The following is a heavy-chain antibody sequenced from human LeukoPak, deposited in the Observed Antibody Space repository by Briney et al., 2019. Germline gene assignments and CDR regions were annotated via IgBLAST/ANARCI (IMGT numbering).Heavy chain of an antibody. J-gene: IGHJ3*02. CDR3: AKDAPYYYDSSGYGGAFDI. Sequence: ASVKVSCKVSGYTLTELSMHWVRQAPGKGLEWMGGFDPEDGETIYAQKFQGRVTMTEDTSTDTAYMELSSLRSEDTAVYYCAKDAPYYYDSSGYGGAFDIWGQGTMVTVSS. D-gene: IGHD3-22*01. CDR2: FDPEDGET. V-gene: IGHV1-24*01. CDR1: GYTLTELS.